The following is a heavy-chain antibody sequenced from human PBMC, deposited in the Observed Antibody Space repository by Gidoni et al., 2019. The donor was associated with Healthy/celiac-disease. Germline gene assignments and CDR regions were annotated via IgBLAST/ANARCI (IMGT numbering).Heavy chain of an antibody. CDR2: FDPEDGET. D-gene: IGHD6-19*01. CDR1: GYTLTELS. V-gene: IGHV1-24*01. Sequence: QVQLVQSGAEVKKPGASVKVSCKVSGYTLTELSMHWVRQAPGKGLEWMGGFDPEDGETIYAQKFQGRVTMTEDTSTDTAYMELSSLRSEDTAVYYCATGLGSSGWYGLDNWFDPWGQGTLVTVSS. CDR3: ATGLGSSGWYGLDNWFDP. J-gene: IGHJ5*02.